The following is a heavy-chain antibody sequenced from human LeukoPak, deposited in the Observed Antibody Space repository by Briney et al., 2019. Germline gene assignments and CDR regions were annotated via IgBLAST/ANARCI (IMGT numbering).Heavy chain of an antibody. CDR1: GLTVSSNF. Sequence: GGSPRLSCAASGLTVSSNFMSWVRQAPGKGLGWVSVIHSDGRTFYADTVKGRFTVSRDNSNDMLFLQMNSLRAEDTAVYYCARDVGGMATGYFDYWGQGTPVTVSS. CDR3: ARDVGGMATGYFDY. V-gene: IGHV3-66*02. D-gene: IGHD5-12*01. CDR2: IHSDGRT. J-gene: IGHJ4*02.